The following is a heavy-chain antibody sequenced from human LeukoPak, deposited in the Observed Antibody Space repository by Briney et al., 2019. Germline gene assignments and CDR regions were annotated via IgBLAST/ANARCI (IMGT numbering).Heavy chain of an antibody. Sequence: PSETLSRTCAVSGGSTSINGFYWGWIRQPPGRGLEWIGSIYHTGSTYYNPSLQSRVTISADTSQNQFSLKLSAVTAADTAVYYCARHPLFYNDSVVQNWFDPWGQGTLVTVSS. D-gene: IGHD3-10*01. CDR1: GGSTSINGFY. CDR2: IYHTGST. V-gene: IGHV4-39*01. J-gene: IGHJ5*02. CDR3: ARHPLFYNDSVVQNWFDP.